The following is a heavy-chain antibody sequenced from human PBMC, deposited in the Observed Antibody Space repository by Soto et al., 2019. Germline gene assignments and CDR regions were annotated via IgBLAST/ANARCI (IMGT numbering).Heavy chain of an antibody. CDR2: IYYSGTT. V-gene: IGHV4-28*01. Sequence: QVQLQESGPGLVKPSDTLSLTCAVSGYSISSSNWWGWIRQPPGKGLEWIGYIYYSGTTYYNPSLKSRVTMSVDPSKKQCARRLTSVTAVDTAVYYCARREIQGPIDYWGQGTLVTVSS. D-gene: IGHD1-26*01. J-gene: IGHJ4*02. CDR1: GYSISSSNW. CDR3: ARREIQGPIDY.